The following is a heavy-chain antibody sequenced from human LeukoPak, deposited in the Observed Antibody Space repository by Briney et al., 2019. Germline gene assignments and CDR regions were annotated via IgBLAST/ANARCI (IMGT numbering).Heavy chain of an antibody. V-gene: IGHV1-2*02. J-gene: IGHJ4*02. Sequence: ASVKVSCKASGYTFTGYYMHWVRQAPGQGLEWMGWINPNSGGTNYAQKFQGRVTMTRDTSISTAYMKLSRLRSDDTAVYYCARDDYFGGGPEYYFDYWGQGTLVTVSS. CDR1: GYTFTGYY. CDR2: INPNSGGT. D-gene: IGHD4-17*01. CDR3: ARDDYFGGGPEYYFDY.